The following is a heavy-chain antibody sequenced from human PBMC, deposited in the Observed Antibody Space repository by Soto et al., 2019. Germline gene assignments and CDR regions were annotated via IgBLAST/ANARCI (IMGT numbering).Heavy chain of an antibody. Sequence: GGTLTRSCVIISFHFYRNTLNQVRTDTGKGLEWVSSISSSSSYIYYADSVKGRFTISRDNAKNSLYLQMNSLRAEDTAVYYCARDQPGYSYGYGLGYWGQGTLVTVSS. CDR3: ARDQPGYSYGYGLGY. D-gene: IGHD5-18*01. J-gene: IGHJ4*02. CDR1: SFHFYRNT. V-gene: IGHV3-21*01. CDR2: ISSSSSYI.